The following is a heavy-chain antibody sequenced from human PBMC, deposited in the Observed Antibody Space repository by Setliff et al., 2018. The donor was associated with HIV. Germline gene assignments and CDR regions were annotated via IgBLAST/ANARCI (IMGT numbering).Heavy chain of an antibody. CDR1: GGSFSGYY. CDR3: ARVTTNPHFDY. CDR2: INHSGNT. Sequence: PSETLSLTCAVYGGSFSGYYWSWIRQPPGKELEWIGAINHSGNTFYNPSLKSRVTISVDTSKNQFSLRLNSVTVADTAVYYCARVTTNPHFDYWGQGTLVTVSS. J-gene: IGHJ4*02. V-gene: IGHV4-34*01.